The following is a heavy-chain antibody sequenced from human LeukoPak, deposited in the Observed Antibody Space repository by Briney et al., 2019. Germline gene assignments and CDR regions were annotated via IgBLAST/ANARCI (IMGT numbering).Heavy chain of an antibody. V-gene: IGHV3-21*01. D-gene: IGHD4-17*01. Sequence: PGGSLRLSCAASGFTFSSYSMNWVRQAPGKGLEWVSSISSSSSYIYYADSVKGRFTISRDNAKNSLYLQMNSLRAEDTAVYYCARTTVTTQAAYSSGWDLDYWGQGTLVTVSS. CDR3: ARTTVTTQAAYSSGWDLDY. CDR2: ISSSSSYI. J-gene: IGHJ4*02. CDR1: GFTFSSYS.